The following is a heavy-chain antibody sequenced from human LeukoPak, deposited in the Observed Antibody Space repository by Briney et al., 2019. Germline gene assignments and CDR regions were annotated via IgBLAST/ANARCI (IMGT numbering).Heavy chain of an antibody. J-gene: IGHJ4*02. Sequence: RQAPGQXLEWMGWINPNSGGTNYAQKFQGRVTMTRDTSISTAYKELSRLRSDDTAVYYCARDLRRRGIQLWSPSYWGQGTLVTVSS. CDR3: ARDLRRRGIQLWSPSY. CDR2: INPNSGGT. V-gene: IGHV1-2*02. D-gene: IGHD5-18*01.